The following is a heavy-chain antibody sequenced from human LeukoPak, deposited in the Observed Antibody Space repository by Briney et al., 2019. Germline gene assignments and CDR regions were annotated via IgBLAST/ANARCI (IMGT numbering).Heavy chain of an antibody. V-gene: IGHV4-59*08. D-gene: IGHD3-10*01. J-gene: IGHJ5*02. CDR1: GGSISSYY. Sequence: SETLSLTCTVSGGSISSYYWSWIRQPPGKGLEWMGYIYYSGSTNYNPSLKSRVTISVDTSKNQFSLKLSSVTAADTAVYYCARHGTMVRTTRGFDPWGQGTLVTVSS. CDR2: IYYSGST. CDR3: ARHGTMVRTTRGFDP.